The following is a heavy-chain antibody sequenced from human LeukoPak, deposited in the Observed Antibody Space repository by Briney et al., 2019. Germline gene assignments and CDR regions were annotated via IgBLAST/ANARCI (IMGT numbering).Heavy chain of an antibody. CDR3: ARDEDYPGGWFDP. J-gene: IGHJ5*02. V-gene: IGHV4-61*02. CDR2: IYTSGST. CDR1: GGSISSGSYY. D-gene: IGHD3-16*01. Sequence: SQTLSLTCTVSGGSISSGSYYWSWIRQPAGKGLEWIGRIYTSGSTNYNPSLKSRVTISVDTSKNQFSLKLSSVTAADTAVYYCARDEDYPGGWFDPWGQGTLVTVSS.